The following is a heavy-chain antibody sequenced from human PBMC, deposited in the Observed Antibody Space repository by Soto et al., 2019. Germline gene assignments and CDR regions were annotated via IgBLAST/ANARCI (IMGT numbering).Heavy chain of an antibody. V-gene: IGHV3-48*01. Sequence: GGSLRLSCAASGFTFSSYSMNWVRQAPGKGLEWVSYISSSSSTIYYADSVKGRFTISRDNAKNSLYLQMNSLRAEDTAVYYCARGPYGGGYDFWSGKYYYYMDVWGKGTTVTVSS. CDR2: ISSSSSTI. CDR1: GFTFSSYS. CDR3: ARGPYGGGYDFWSGKYYYYMDV. J-gene: IGHJ6*03. D-gene: IGHD3-3*01.